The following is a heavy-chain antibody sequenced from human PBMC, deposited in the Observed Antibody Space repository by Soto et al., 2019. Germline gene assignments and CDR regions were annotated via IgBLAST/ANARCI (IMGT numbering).Heavy chain of an antibody. Sequence: GESLKISCKGSGYTFTSYWIGWVRQMPGEGLEWMGVIYPSDSDIRYSPSFQGKVTISADKSITTAYLQWSSLKAADTAMYYCVRSGTSSGRFSDYWGRGTLVTASS. CDR1: GYTFTSYW. D-gene: IGHD2-15*01. J-gene: IGHJ4*02. CDR3: VRSGTSSGRFSDY. V-gene: IGHV5-51*01. CDR2: IYPSDSDI.